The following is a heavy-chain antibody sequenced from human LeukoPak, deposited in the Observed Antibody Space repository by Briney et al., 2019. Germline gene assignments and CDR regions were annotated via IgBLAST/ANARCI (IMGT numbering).Heavy chain of an antibody. CDR3: AKDRGGWAHDY. Sequence: GGCLRLSCAVSVFTFSSYCMHWVRQAPGKGLEWVAFIRYDGNNKYYADSVKGRFTISRDNSKNTLYLQMNSLRAEDTAVYYCAKDRGGWAHDYWGQGTLVTVSS. CDR2: IRYDGNNK. V-gene: IGHV3-30*02. D-gene: IGHD6-19*01. J-gene: IGHJ4*02. CDR1: VFTFSSYC.